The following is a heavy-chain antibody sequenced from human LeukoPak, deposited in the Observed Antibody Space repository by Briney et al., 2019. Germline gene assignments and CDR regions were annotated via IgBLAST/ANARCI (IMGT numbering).Heavy chain of an antibody. J-gene: IGHJ4*02. CDR1: GFTFSSYG. D-gene: IGHD6-19*01. V-gene: IGHV3-23*01. Sequence: GGTLRLSCAASGFTFSSYGMSWVRQAPGKGLEWVSAISGSGGSTYYADSVKGRFTISRDNSKNTLYLQMNSLRAEDTAVYYCAKGGGAVAGARRMDYWGQGTLVTVSS. CDR3: AKGGGAVAGARRMDY. CDR2: ISGSGGST.